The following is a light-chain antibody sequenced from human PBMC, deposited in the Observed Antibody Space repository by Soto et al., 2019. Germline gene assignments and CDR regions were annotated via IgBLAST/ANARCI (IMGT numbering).Light chain of an antibody. V-gene: IGKV3-15*01. CDR2: GAS. CDR1: QSVSSN. J-gene: IGKJ2*02. Sequence: EIVMTQSPGTLSLSPGERASLSCRASQSVSSNLACYQQKPGQAPRLLIYGASTRATGIPARFSGSGSGTEFTLTISSLHAEDFAVYYCQQYNNWPRTFGQGTKLEIK. CDR3: QQYNNWPRT.